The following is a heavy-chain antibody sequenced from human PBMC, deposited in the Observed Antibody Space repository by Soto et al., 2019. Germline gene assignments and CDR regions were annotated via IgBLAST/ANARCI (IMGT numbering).Heavy chain of an antibody. V-gene: IGHV1-46*03. J-gene: IGHJ4*02. CDR3: ARGGVIVVVTAPYAH. CDR2: INPSGGYT. CDR1: GYTFTSYY. D-gene: IGHD2-21*02. Sequence: QVQLVQSGAEVKKPGASVKVSCKASGYTFTSYYMNWVRQAPGQGLEWLGIINPSGGYTTYAQRFPGRVTLASDPASRTVHLELGSLTSADTAVYYCARGGVIVVVTAPYAHWGQGTLVTVSS.